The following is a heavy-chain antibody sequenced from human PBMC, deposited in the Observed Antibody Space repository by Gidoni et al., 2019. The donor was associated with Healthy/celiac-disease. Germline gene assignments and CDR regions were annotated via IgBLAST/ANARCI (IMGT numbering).Heavy chain of an antibody. D-gene: IGHD3-9*01. CDR1: VCSISSSSYY. V-gene: IGHV4-39*01. Sequence: QLQLQESGPGLVKPSETLSLTCTVSVCSISSSSYYWGWIRQPPGKGLEWIGSIYYSGSTYYNPSLKSRVTISVDTSKNQFSLKLSSVTAADTAVYYCASILTGRYYFDYWGQGTLVTVSS. J-gene: IGHJ4*02. CDR2: IYYSGST. CDR3: ASILTGRYYFDY.